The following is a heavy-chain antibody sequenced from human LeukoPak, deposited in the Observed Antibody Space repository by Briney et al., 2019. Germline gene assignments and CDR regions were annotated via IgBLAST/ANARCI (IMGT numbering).Heavy chain of an antibody. CDR3: ARGYCSGGSCYSGEYYFDY. CDR2: INSDGSST. CDR1: GFTFSSYW. Sequence: PGGSLRLSCSASGFTFSSYWMHWVRQAPGKGLVWVSRINSDGSSTSYADSVKGRFTISRDNAKITLYLQMNSLRAEDTAVYYCARGYCSGGSCYSGEYYFDYWGQGTLVTVSS. V-gene: IGHV3-74*01. D-gene: IGHD2-15*01. J-gene: IGHJ4*02.